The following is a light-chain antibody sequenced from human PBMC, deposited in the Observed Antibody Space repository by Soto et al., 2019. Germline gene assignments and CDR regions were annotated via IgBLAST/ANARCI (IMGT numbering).Light chain of an antibody. CDR2: KAS. Sequence: DIQMTQSPSTLSASVGDRVTITCRASQSISTWLAWYQQKPGKAPKLLIYKASSVKSGVPSRFSGSGSGTEFTLTISSLQPDDFATYYCQHYNSLWTFGQGTKLDIK. J-gene: IGKJ1*01. CDR1: QSISTW. V-gene: IGKV1-5*03. CDR3: QHYNSLWT.